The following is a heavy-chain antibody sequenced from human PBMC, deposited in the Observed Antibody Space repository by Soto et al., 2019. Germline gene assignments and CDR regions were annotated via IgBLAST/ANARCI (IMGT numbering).Heavy chain of an antibody. CDR3: AKGRDNWNYAEYFQH. CDR2: ISGSGGST. D-gene: IGHD1-7*01. V-gene: IGHV3-23*01. CDR1: GFTFSSYA. J-gene: IGHJ1*01. Sequence: GGSLRLSCAASGFTFSSYAMSWVRQAPGKGLEWVSAISGSGGSTYYADSMKGRFTISRDNSKNTLYLQMNSLRAEDTAVYYCAKGRDNWNYAEYFQHWGQGTLVTVSS.